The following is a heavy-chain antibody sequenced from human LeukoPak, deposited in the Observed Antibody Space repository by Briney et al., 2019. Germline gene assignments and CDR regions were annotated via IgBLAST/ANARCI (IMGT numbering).Heavy chain of an antibody. D-gene: IGHD2-2*02. CDR1: GFTFSDHY. V-gene: IGHV3-11*01. Sequence: GGSLRLSCAASGFTFSDHYMSWIRLAPGKGLEWVSSISTSGTTMYYADSVKGRFTISRGNAKNSLYLQMNSLRAEDTAVYYCARSGHCISTSCYSIWRRSLYGMDVWGQGTTVTVSS. CDR3: ARSGHCISTSCYSIWRRSLYGMDV. CDR2: ISTSGTTM. J-gene: IGHJ6*02.